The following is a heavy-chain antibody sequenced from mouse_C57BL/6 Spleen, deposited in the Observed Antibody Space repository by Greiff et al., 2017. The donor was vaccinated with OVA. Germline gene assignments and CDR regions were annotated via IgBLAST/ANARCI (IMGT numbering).Heavy chain of an antibody. CDR3: ATNYDGYYTY. J-gene: IGHJ3*01. D-gene: IGHD2-3*01. Sequence: EVMLVESGGGLVKPGGSLKLSCAASGFTFSSYTMSWVRQTPEKRLEWVATISGGGGNTYYPDSVKGRFTISRDNAKNTLYLQMSSLRSEDTALYYCATNYDGYYTYWGQGTLVTVSA. V-gene: IGHV5-9*01. CDR1: GFTFSSYT. CDR2: ISGGGGNT.